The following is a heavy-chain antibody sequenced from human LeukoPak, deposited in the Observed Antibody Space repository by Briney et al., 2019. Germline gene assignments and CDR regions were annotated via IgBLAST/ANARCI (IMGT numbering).Heavy chain of an antibody. V-gene: IGHV4-39*01. J-gene: IGHJ5*02. CDR1: GLSNSSSTYY. D-gene: IGHD1-26*01. Sequence: SETLSLTCTVSGLSNSSSTYYWAWIRQPPGRGLEWIGSWYYDGTTYYSPSLKSRVTISVDTSKSHFSLKLSSVTAADTAVYYCARHQRGTNFALDAWGQGTLVTVSS. CDR2: WYYDGTT. CDR3: ARHQRGTNFALDA.